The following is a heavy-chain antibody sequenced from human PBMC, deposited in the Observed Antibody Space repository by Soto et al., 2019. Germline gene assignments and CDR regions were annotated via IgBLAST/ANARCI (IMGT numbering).Heavy chain of an antibody. J-gene: IGHJ4*02. CDR2: IGSAGDP. V-gene: IGHV3-13*05. CDR3: ARWNWQQRAFHY. CDR1: GFTFSSSD. D-gene: IGHD6-13*01. Sequence: RRLSCAASGFTFSSSDMHWVRQATGKGLEWVSGIGSAGDPYYAGSVKGRFTISRENAKNSLYLQMNSLRAGDTAVYYCARWNWQQRAFHYCGQGTLVTVS.